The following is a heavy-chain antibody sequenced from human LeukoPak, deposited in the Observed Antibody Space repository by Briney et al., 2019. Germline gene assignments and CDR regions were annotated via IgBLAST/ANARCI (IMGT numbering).Heavy chain of an antibody. CDR3: AKNRGAGSHYYYHMNV. V-gene: IGHV3-23*01. J-gene: IGHJ6*03. CDR2: ISGSGGGT. Sequence: GGSLRLSCAASGFTFSTYAMSWVRQAAGKGLEWVSLISGSGGGTYYADSVKGRFTISRDNSKNTLYLQLNSLRVEDTAVYYCAKNRGAGSHYYYHMNVRGKGTTVTVSS. D-gene: IGHD1-26*01. CDR1: GFTFSTYA.